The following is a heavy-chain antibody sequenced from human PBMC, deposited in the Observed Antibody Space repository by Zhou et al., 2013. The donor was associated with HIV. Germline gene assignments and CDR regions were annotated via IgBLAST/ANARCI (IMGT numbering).Heavy chain of an antibody. J-gene: IGHJ4*01. D-gene: IGHD2-2*01. CDR3: ARDEDTSCFHCPPXPSFDY. V-gene: IGHV1-18*01. CDR1: GYAFISYG. CDR2: ISVYSGNT. Sequence: QVQLVQSGTEVKKPGASVKVSCKASGYAFISYGINWVRQAPGQGLEWMGWISVYSGNTNYAQKFQGRVTMTTDRSTSTAYMDLRSLGSDDTAVYYCARDEDTSCFHCPPXPSFDYWGQGTLGHRLL.